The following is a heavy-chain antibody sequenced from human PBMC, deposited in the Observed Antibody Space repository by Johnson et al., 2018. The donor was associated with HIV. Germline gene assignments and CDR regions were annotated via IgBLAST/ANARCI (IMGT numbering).Heavy chain of an antibody. Sequence: EVHLVESGGGVVQPGRSLRLSCAASGFTFSSYAMHWVRQATGKGLEWVSTIGTAGDTYYPDSVKGRFTISRDNSKNTLYLQMDSLRAEDTAVYYCARTRQGAFDIWGQGTMVTVSS. CDR1: GFTFSSYA. CDR3: ARTRQGAFDI. J-gene: IGHJ3*02. V-gene: IGHV3-13*01. CDR2: IGTAGDT.